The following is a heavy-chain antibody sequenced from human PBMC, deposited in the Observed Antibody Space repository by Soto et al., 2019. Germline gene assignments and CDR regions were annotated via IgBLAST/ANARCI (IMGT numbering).Heavy chain of an antibody. CDR3: ARRRYSSGPSDY. Sequence: SETLSLTCTVPGGSISSYYWSWIRQPPGKGLEWIGYIYYSGSTNYNPSLKSRVTISVDTSKNQFSLKLSSVTAADTAVYYCARRRYSSGPSDYWGQGTLVTVSS. V-gene: IGHV4-59*08. D-gene: IGHD6-19*01. CDR2: IYYSGST. J-gene: IGHJ4*02. CDR1: GGSISSYY.